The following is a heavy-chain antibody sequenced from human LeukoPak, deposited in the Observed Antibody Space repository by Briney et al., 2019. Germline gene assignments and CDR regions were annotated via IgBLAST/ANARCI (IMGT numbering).Heavy chain of an antibody. CDR3: ASSSVPGAFDI. Sequence: GGPLRLSCAASGSTFCRHWMSWVRQAPGKGLEWVANIKQDGSEKYYVDSVKGRFTISRDNAKNSLYLQMNSLRAEDTAVYYCASSSVPGAFDIWGQGTMVTVSS. CDR1: GSTFCRHW. V-gene: IGHV3-7*05. D-gene: IGHD6-25*01. J-gene: IGHJ3*02. CDR2: IKQDGSEK.